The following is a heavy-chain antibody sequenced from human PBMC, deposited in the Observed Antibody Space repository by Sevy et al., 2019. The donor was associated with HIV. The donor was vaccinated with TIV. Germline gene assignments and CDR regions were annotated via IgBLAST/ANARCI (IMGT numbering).Heavy chain of an antibody. Sequence: GGSLRLSCAASGFTVSSNYMNWVRQAPGKGLEWVSVIYSSGNTFYADSVKGRFTISRDNSKNTLYLQMNSLRAEDTAMYYCARAPGVVRGVVTTALDYWGQGTLVTVSS. V-gene: IGHV3-53*01. CDR1: GFTVSSNY. J-gene: IGHJ4*02. CDR3: ARAPGVVRGVVTTALDY. CDR2: IYSSGNT. D-gene: IGHD3-10*01.